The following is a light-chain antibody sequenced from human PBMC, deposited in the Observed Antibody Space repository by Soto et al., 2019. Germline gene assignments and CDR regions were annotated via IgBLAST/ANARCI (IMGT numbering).Light chain of an antibody. J-gene: IGLJ2*01. Sequence: QSVLTQPPSVSGAPGHRVTISCTGSSSNIGAGYDVHWYQQLPGTAPKLLIYGNSNRPSGVPDRFSGSKSGTSASLAITGLQAEDEADYYCQSYDSSLSVVFGGGTQLTVL. V-gene: IGLV1-40*01. CDR3: QSYDSSLSVV. CDR1: SSNIGAGYD. CDR2: GNS.